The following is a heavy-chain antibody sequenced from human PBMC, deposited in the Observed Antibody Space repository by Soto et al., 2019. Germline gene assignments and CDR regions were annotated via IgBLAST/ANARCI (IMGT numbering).Heavy chain of an antibody. CDR1: GGSFSGYY. J-gene: IGHJ5*02. CDR2: INHSGST. CDR3: ARTLNSNYDFWSGYYIGWFDP. D-gene: IGHD3-3*01. V-gene: IGHV4-34*01. Sequence: QVQLQQWGAGLLTPSETLSLTCAVYGGSFSGYYWSWIRQPPGKGLEWIGEINHSGSTNYNPSLKSRVTISVDTSKNQFSLKLSSVTAADTAVYYCARTLNSNYDFWSGYYIGWFDPWGQGTLVTVSS.